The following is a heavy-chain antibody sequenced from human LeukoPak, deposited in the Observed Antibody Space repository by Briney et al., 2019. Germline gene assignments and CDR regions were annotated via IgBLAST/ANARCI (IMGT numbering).Heavy chain of an antibody. CDR2: IRSNGET. Sequence: PGGSLRLSCAASGFSLSSLAMSWVRQGPARGLEWVSSIRSNGETFYADSVKGRFTLSSDRSRNMVHLQLNNLRVEDTAIYYCAKASWVSSTDAVRWGQGTLVTVSS. D-gene: IGHD6-13*01. CDR3: AKASWVSSTDAVR. CDR1: GFSLSSLA. J-gene: IGHJ4*02. V-gene: IGHV3-23*01.